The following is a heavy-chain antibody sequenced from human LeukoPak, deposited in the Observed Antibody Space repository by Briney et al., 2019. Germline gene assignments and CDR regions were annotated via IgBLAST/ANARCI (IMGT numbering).Heavy chain of an antibody. V-gene: IGHV3-15*01. CDR2: VKSKTAGGTT. J-gene: IGHJ4*02. Sequence: PGGSLRLSCAASGFPFSNAWMSWVRQAPGKGLEWVGRVKSKTAGGTTDYAAPVKGRFTISRDDSKNTLYLQMNSLTTEDTAVYYCITGGDTGSGWYGNYWGQGTLVTVSS. CDR3: ITGGDTGSGWYGNY. D-gene: IGHD6-19*01. CDR1: GFPFSNAW.